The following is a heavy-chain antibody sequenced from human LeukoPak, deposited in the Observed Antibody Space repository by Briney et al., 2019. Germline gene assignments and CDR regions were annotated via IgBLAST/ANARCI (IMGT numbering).Heavy chain of an antibody. CDR2: IYSGGST. V-gene: IGHV3-66*01. CDR1: GFTVSSNY. D-gene: IGHD3-10*01. Sequence: GGSLRLSCTASGFTVSSNYMSWVRQAPGEGLEWVSVIYSGGSTYYADSVKGRFTISRDNSKNTLYLQMNSLRAEDTAVYYCASRNYYDYSDYWGQGTLVTVSS. CDR3: ASRNYYDYSDY. J-gene: IGHJ4*02.